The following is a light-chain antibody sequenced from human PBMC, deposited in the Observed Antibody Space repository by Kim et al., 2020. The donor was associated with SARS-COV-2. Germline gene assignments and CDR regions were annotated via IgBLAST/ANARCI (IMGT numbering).Light chain of an antibody. CDR2: YDS. J-gene: IGLJ3*02. CDR1: NIGSKS. CDR3: QVWDSSSDHWV. V-gene: IGLV3-21*04. Sequence: ARGKTARITCGGNNIGSKSVHWYQQKPGQAPVLVIYYDSDRPSGIPERFSGSNSGNTATLTISRVEAGDEADYYCQVWDSSSDHWVFGGGTKVTVL.